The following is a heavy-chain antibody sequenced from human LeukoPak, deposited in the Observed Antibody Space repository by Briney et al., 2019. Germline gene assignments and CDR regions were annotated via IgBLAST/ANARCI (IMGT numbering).Heavy chain of an antibody. CDR2: ISAYNGNT. J-gene: IGHJ5*02. CDR1: GYTFTSYG. CDR3: AREGCGSSWGIWFDP. D-gene: IGHD6-13*01. V-gene: IGHV1-18*01. Sequence: SVKVSCKASGYTFTSYGISWVRQAPGQGLEWMGWISAYNGNTNYAQKLQGRVTMTTDTSTSTAYMELRSLRSDDTAVYYCAREGCGSSWGIWFDPWGQGTLVTVSS.